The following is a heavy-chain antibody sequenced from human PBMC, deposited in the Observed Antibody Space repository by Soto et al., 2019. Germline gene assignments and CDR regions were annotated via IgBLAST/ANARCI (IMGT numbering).Heavy chain of an antibody. CDR1: GASISKGGYY. D-gene: IGHD6-6*01. Sequence: SETLSLTCSVSGASISKGGYYWSWVRQHPGKGLEWIGFIYYSGSTSYNPSLKSRVSMSLDTSKNQFSLILKSVIAADTAVYYCTKAYAARGYYYGMDVWGQGTTVTVSS. CDR3: TKAYAARGYYYGMDV. CDR2: IYYSGST. V-gene: IGHV4-31*03. J-gene: IGHJ6*02.